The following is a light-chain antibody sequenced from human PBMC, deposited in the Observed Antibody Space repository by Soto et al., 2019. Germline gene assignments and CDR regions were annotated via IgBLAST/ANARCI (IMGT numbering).Light chain of an antibody. J-gene: IGKJ2*01. V-gene: IGKV3-20*01. Sequence: EIVMTQSPGTLSVSPGERATLSCRASQSVSSSYLAWYQQKPGQAPRLLIYGASNRAPGIPDKFSGTGSGTDYSLTIDRLEPEDSAVYYCHQYDNAPQTFGQGTKVDIK. CDR3: HQYDNAPQT. CDR2: GAS. CDR1: QSVSSSY.